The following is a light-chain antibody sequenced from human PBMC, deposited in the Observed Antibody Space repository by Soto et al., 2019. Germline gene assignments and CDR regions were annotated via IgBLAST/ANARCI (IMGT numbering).Light chain of an antibody. CDR1: QSVLSSSNNKNF. V-gene: IGKV4-1*01. CDR2: WAS. CDR3: QQYYETPYT. J-gene: IGKJ2*01. Sequence: IVMTQSPDSLAVSLGERATINCKSSQSVLSSSNNKNFLAWYHQKSGQPPKLLIYWASARESGVPDRFSGSGSGTDFTITISSLQAEDVAVYYCQQYYETPYTFGQGTKLEI.